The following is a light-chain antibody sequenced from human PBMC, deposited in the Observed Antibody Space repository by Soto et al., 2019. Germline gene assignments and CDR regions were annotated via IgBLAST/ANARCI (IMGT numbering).Light chain of an antibody. CDR1: SSDVGSYNL. CDR3: CLYAGSSGDYV. Sequence: QSALTQPASVSGTPGQSITISCTGTSSDVGSYNLVSWYQQHPGQPPKLMIYEVSTRPSGVSNRFSGSKSGNTASLTISGIQSEDESDYDCCLYAGSSGDYVFGTGTKVTVL. V-gene: IGLV2-23*02. J-gene: IGLJ1*01. CDR2: EVS.